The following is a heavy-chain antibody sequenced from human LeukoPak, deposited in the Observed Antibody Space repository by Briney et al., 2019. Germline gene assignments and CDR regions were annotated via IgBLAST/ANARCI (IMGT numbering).Heavy chain of an antibody. D-gene: IGHD2-2*01. CDR2: INPSGGST. J-gene: IGHJ5*02. CDR1: GYTFTSYY. Sequence: ASVKVSCKASGYTFTSYYMHWVRQAPGQGLEWMGIINPSGGSTSYAQKFQGRVTMTRDMSTSTVYMELSSLRSEDTAVYYCARGYIVVVPAARIYNWFDPWGQGTLVTVSS. V-gene: IGHV1-46*01. CDR3: ARGYIVVVPAARIYNWFDP.